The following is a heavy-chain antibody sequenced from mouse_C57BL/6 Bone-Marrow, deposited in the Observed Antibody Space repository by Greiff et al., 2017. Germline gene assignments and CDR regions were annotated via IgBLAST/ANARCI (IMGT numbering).Heavy chain of an antibody. CDR1: GYTFTSYG. Sequence: QVQLKQSGAELARPGASVKLSCKASGYTFTSYGISWVKQRPGQGLAWIGEICPSSGNTYYNEKFKGKAPLSADNSSSTAYMELRRLTSEDSAVYFGAKGYDPLLAYWGQGTLVTVSA. CDR3: AKGYDPLLAY. CDR2: ICPSSGNT. V-gene: IGHV1-81*01. J-gene: IGHJ3*01. D-gene: IGHD2-3*01.